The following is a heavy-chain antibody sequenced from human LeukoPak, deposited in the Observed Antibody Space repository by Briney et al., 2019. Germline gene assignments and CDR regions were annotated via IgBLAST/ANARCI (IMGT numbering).Heavy chain of an antibody. CDR2: INTDGSST. Sequence: GGSLRLSCAASGFTFSSYAMSWVRQAPGKGLVWVSRINTDGSSTSYADSVKGRFTISRDNAKNTLYLQMNSLRAEDTAVYYCARGVAVAGTTLDYWGQGTLVTVSS. CDR3: ARGVAVAGTTLDY. CDR1: GFTFSSYA. V-gene: IGHV3-74*01. D-gene: IGHD6-13*01. J-gene: IGHJ4*02.